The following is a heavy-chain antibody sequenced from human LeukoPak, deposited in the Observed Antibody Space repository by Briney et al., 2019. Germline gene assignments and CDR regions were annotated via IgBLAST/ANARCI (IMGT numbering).Heavy chain of an antibody. V-gene: IGHV3-74*01. D-gene: IGHD3-10*01. CDR1: GFTFSSYW. CDR2: INSDGSST. J-gene: IGHJ4*02. Sequence: GGSLRLSCAASGFTFSSYWMHWVRQSPGKGLVWVSRINSDGSSTRYADSVKGRFTISRDNAKNALYLQMNSLRAEDTAVYYCARVPGEGRVDYWGQGTLVTVSS. CDR3: ARVPGEGRVDY.